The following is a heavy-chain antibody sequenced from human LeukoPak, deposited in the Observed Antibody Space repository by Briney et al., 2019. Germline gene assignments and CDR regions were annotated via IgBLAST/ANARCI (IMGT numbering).Heavy chain of an antibody. J-gene: IGHJ3*02. CDR1: GFTVSSNY. V-gene: IGHV3-53*04. D-gene: IGHD1-14*01. Sequence: PGRSLTPSSAASGFTVSSNYMSCVRQAPGKGLELVSAIFTGSSTYYADSVKGRFTISRHSSKNTLYLQINSLSADDTAVYYCARLKGTYRHPLDIWGQGTMVTVSS. CDR3: ARLKGTYRHPLDI. CDR2: IFTGSST.